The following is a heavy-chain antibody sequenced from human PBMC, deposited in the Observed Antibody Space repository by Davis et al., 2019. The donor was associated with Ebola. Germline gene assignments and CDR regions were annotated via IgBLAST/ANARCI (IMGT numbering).Heavy chain of an antibody. CDR1: GFTFSDYY. J-gene: IGHJ4*02. D-gene: IGHD3-3*01. V-gene: IGHV3-11*06. CDR2: ISSSSSYT. CDR3: ARGGIFGVVTDQVY. Sequence: PGGSLRLSCAASGFTFSDYYMSWIRQAPGKGLEWVSYISSSSSYTNYADSVKGRFTISRDNAKNSLYLQMNSLRAEDTAVYYCARGGIFGVVTDQVYWGQGTLVTVSS.